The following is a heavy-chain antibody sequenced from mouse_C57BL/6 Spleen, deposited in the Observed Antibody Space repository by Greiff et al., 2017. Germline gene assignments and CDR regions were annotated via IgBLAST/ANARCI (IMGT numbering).Heavy chain of an antibody. Sequence: EVQLQQSGPELVKPGASVKIPCKASGYTFTDYNMDWVKQSHGKSLEWIGDINPNNGGTIYNQKFKGKATLTVDKSSSTAYMELRSLTSEDTAVYYCARTGLLRRPPYYAMDYWGQGTSVTVSS. D-gene: IGHD1-1*01. CDR1: GYTFTDYN. CDR3: ARTGLLRRPPYYAMDY. J-gene: IGHJ4*01. V-gene: IGHV1-18*01. CDR2: INPNNGGT.